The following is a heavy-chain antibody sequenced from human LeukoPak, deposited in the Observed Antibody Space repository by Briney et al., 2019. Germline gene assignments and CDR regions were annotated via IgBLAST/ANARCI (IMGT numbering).Heavy chain of an antibody. D-gene: IGHD2-2*01. CDR2: INPNSGGT. CDR1: GYTFTGYY. V-gene: IGHV1-2*02. Sequence: ASVKVSCKASGYTFTGYYMHWVRQAPGQGLEWMGWINPNSGGTNYVQKFQGRVTMTRDTSISTAYMELSRLRSDDTAVYYCATADIVVVPAAMGHWGQGTLFTVS. J-gene: IGHJ4*02. CDR3: ATADIVVVPAAMGH.